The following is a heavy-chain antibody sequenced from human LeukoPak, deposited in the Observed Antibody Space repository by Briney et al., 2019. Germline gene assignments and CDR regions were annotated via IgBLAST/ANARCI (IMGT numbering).Heavy chain of an antibody. CDR3: ASHSIYGSGSYSMEYYYYMDV. CDR2: IYPGDSDT. CDR1: GYSFTSYW. Sequence: GESLKISCKGSGYSFTSYWIGWVRQTPGKGLEWMGIIYPGDSDTRYSPSFQGQVTISADKSISTAYLQWSSLKASDTAMYYCASHSIYGSGSYSMEYYYYMDVWGKGTTVTVSS. J-gene: IGHJ6*03. D-gene: IGHD3-10*01. V-gene: IGHV5-51*01.